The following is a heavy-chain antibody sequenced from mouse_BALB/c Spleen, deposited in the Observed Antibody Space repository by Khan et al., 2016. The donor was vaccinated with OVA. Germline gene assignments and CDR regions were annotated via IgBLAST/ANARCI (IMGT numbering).Heavy chain of an antibody. J-gene: IGHJ2*01. CDR1: GYTFTDYA. CDR2: ISTYSGNT. D-gene: IGHD2-3*01. V-gene: IGHV1S137*01. Sequence: QVQLQQSGPELVRPGVSVKISCKGSGYTFTDYAMSWVKQSHAKSLEWIGLISTYSGNTNYNQTFKGQATMTVDKSSSTAYMELARLTSEDSASYYCARPAYDGYYDYWGQGTTLTVSS. CDR3: ARPAYDGYYDY.